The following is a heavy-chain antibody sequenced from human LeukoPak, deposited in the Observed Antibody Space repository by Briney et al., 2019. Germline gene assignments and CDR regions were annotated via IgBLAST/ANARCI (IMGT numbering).Heavy chain of an antibody. CDR2: IKSKTDGGIT. J-gene: IGHJ4*02. D-gene: IGHD2-15*01. V-gene: IGHV3-15*01. CDR3: TTDPPRI. Sequence: GGSLRLSCAASGFTFSNAWMSWVRQAPGKGLEWVGRIKSKTDGGITDYAAPVKGRFTISRDDSKNTLYLQMNSLKTEDTAVYYCTTDPPRIRGQGTLVTVSS. CDR1: GFTFSNAW.